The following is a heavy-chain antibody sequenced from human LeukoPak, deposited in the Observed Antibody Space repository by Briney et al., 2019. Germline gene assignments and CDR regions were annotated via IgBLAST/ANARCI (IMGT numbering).Heavy chain of an antibody. D-gene: IGHD4-17*01. V-gene: IGHV4-34*01. J-gene: IGHJ4*02. CDR1: GGSFSGYY. Sequence: WETLSLTCAVYGGSFSGYYWSWMRQPPGKGLEWIGEINHSGSTNYNPSLKSRVTISVDTSKNQFSLKLSSVTAADTAVYYCASRRGEFDYWGQGTLVTVSS. CDR2: INHSGST. CDR3: ASRRGEFDY.